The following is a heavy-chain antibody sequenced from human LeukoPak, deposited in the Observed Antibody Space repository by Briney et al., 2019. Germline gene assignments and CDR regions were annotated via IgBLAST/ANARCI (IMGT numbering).Heavy chain of an antibody. CDR1: RFTFSSYA. CDR2: ISGSGGST. V-gene: IGHV3-23*01. J-gene: IGHJ1*01. D-gene: IGHD3-3*01. Sequence: PGGSLRLSCAACRFTFSSYAMSWVRQAPGKGLEWVSAISGSGGSTYYADSVKGRFTISRDNSKNTLYLQMNSLRAEDTAVYYCAKEGLYYDFWSGYYPAEYFQHWGQGILVTVSS. CDR3: AKEGLYYDFWSGYYPAEYFQH.